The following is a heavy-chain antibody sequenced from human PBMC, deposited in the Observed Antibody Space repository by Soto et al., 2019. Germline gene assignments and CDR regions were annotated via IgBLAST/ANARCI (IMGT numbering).Heavy chain of an antibody. CDR1: GYTFISHA. CDR3: ARSKRYCRGGSCYWNWFDP. CDR2: ISGYNGDT. V-gene: IGHV1-18*01. J-gene: IGHJ5*02. Sequence: QVQLVQSGGEVKKPGASVKVSCKASGYTFISHAITWVRQAPGQGLEWMGWISGYNGDTNYAQDLQGRVTMTPDTSTSTAYMEMRSLRSADTAVYYCARSKRYCRGGSCYWNWFDPWGQGTLVTVSS. D-gene: IGHD2-15*01.